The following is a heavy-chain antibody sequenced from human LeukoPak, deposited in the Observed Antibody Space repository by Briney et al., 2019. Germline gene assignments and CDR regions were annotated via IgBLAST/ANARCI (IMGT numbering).Heavy chain of an antibody. CDR2: ISSSGGST. CDR1: GFTFSSYA. Sequence: GSLRLSCAASGFTFSSYAMSWVRQAPGKGLEWVSGISSSGGSTHYADSVKGRFTISRDNSKNTLYLQMNSLRVEDTAVYYCAKDFETQAPIAAAVGDAFDIWGQGTMVTVSS. V-gene: IGHV3-23*01. CDR3: AKDFETQAPIAAAVGDAFDI. D-gene: IGHD6-13*01. J-gene: IGHJ3*02.